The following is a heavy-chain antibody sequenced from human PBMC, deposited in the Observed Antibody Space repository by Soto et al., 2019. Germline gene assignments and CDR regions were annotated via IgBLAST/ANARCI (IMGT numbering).Heavy chain of an antibody. V-gene: IGHV5-51*01. D-gene: IGHD6-13*01. CDR1: GYTFTNYW. Sequence: PGESLKISCKGSGYTFTNYWIDWVRQMPGKGLECMGIIYPGDSNTKYSPSFQGQVTISADKSTSTAFLQWSALKASDTAMYYCARHLGSPGYYSGMDVWGQGTTVTVSS. J-gene: IGHJ6*02. CDR3: ARHLGSPGYYSGMDV. CDR2: IYPGDSNT.